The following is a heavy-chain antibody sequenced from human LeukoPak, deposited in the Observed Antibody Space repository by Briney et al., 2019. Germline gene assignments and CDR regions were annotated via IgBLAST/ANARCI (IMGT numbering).Heavy chain of an antibody. V-gene: IGHV6-1*01. CDR1: GDSVSSNTPA. Sequence: SQTLSLTCAISGDSVSSNTPAWNWIRQSPSRGLEWLGRTYYRSKWYNDYAVSVRSRITINPDTAKNQFSLQLNSVTPEDTAVYYCARRQRGAFDYWGQGTLVTVSS. CDR3: ARRQRGAFDY. J-gene: IGHJ4*02. CDR2: TYYRSKWYN.